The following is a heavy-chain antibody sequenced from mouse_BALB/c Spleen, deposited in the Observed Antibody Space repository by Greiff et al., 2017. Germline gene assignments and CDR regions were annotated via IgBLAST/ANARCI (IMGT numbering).Heavy chain of an antibody. CDR1: GFTFSSYA. CDR2: ISSGGSTI. J-gene: IGHJ3*01. D-gene: IGHD1-2*01. CDR3: ARSSTTAPAWFAY. V-gene: IGHV5-9-4*01. Sequence: EVNVVESGGGLVKPGGSLKLSCAASGFTFSSYAMSWVRQSPEKRLEWVAEISSGGSTIYYADTVKGRFTISRDNPKNTLFLQMTSLRSEDTAMYYCARSSTTAPAWFAYWGQGTLVTVSA.